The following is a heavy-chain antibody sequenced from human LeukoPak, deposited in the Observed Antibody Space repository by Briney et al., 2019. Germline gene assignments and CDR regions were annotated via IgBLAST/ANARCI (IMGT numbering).Heavy chain of an antibody. V-gene: IGHV3-21*01. CDR1: GFTFSSYS. J-gene: IGHJ4*02. Sequence: GGSLRLSCAASGFTFSSYSMNWVRQAPGKGLEWVSSISSSSSYIYYADSVKGRFTISRDNAKNSLYLQMNSQRAEDTAVYYCARSHMYYYDSSGYLASDYWGQGTLVTVSS. D-gene: IGHD3-22*01. CDR2: ISSSSSYI. CDR3: ARSHMYYYDSSGYLASDY.